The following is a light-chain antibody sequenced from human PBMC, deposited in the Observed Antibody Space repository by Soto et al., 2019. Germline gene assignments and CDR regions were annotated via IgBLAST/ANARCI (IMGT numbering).Light chain of an antibody. V-gene: IGKV3-20*01. CDR1: QSVSSSY. CDR2: GAS. J-gene: IGKJ2*01. CDR3: QQCGSSPPYT. Sequence: EIVLTRSPGTLSLSPGERATLSCRASQSVSSSYLAWYQQKPGRAPRLLIYGASSRATGIPDRFSGSGSGTAFTLTISRLEPEDFAVYYCQQCGSSPPYTFGQGTKLEIK.